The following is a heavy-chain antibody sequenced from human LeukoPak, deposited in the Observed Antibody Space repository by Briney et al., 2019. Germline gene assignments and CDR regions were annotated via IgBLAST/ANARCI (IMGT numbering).Heavy chain of an antibody. CDR2: INHSGST. CDR3: ARRKPDGYYYDSSGYYRGVWFDP. J-gene: IGHJ5*02. D-gene: IGHD3-22*01. Sequence: NPSETLSLTCAVYGGSFSGYYWSWIRQPPGKGLEWIGEINHSGSTNYNPSLKSRVTISVDTSKNQFSLKLSTVTAADTAVYYCARRKPDGYYYDSSGYYRGVWFDPWGQGTLVTVSS. V-gene: IGHV4-34*01. CDR1: GGSFSGYY.